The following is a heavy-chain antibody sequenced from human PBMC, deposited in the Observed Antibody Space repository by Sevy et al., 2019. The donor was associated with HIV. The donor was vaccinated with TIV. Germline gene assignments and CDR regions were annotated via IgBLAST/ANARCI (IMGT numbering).Heavy chain of an antibody. J-gene: IGHJ6*02. CDR2: IIPIFGTA. Sequence: ASVKVSCKASGGTFSSYAISWVRQAPGQGLEWMGGIIPIFGTANYAQKFQGRVTITADESTSRAYMELSSLRSEDTAVYYCARDNTSAQYCTNGVCYPYYYYYGMDVWGQGTTVTVSS. D-gene: IGHD2-8*01. V-gene: IGHV1-69*13. CDR1: GGTFSSYA. CDR3: ARDNTSAQYCTNGVCYPYYYYYGMDV.